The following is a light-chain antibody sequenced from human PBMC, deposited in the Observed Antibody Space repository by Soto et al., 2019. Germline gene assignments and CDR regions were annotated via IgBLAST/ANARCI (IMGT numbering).Light chain of an antibody. CDR2: GSS. CDR1: ENVSNNY. CDR3: QQYGSSPPYT. J-gene: IGKJ2*01. V-gene: IGKV3-20*01. Sequence: EVVLTQSPGTLSLSPGERATLSCRASENVSNNYLAWYHQKPGQAPRLLIFGSSDRAAGIPDRFSGSGSGTDFTLTISRLEPEDVAVYYCQQYGSSPPYTFGQGTKLEIK.